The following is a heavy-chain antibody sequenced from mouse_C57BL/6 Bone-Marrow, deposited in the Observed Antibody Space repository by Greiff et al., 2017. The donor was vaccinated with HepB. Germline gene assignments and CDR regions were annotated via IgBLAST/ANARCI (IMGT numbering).Heavy chain of an antibody. D-gene: IGHD2-12*01. Sequence: VQLQQSGTVLARPGASVKMSCKTSGYAFTSYWMHWVKQRPGQGLEWIGAIYPGNSDTSYNQKFKGKAKLTAVTSASTAYMELNSLTTEDSAVYYCTREKPLRRFAYWGQGTLVTVSA. V-gene: IGHV1-5*01. CDR2: IYPGNSDT. J-gene: IGHJ3*01. CDR1: GYAFTSYW. CDR3: TREKPLRRFAY.